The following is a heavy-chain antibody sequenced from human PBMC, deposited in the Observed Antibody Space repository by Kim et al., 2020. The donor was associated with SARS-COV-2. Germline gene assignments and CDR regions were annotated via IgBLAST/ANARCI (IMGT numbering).Heavy chain of an antibody. CDR3: ARSPSGWDDY. V-gene: IGHV3-53*01. CDR2: IYSGGRT. D-gene: IGHD6-19*01. Sequence: GGSLRLSCAASGFTVSSNYMSWVRQAPGKGLEWVSVIYSGGRTYYADSVQGRFTVSRDNSKNTLFLQMNSLRAEDTAVYYCARSPSGWDDYWGQGTLVTVSS. CDR1: GFTVSSNY. J-gene: IGHJ4*02.